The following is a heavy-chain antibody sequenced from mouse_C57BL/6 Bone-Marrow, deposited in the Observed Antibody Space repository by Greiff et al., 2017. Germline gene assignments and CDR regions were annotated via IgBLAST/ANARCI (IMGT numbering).Heavy chain of an antibody. D-gene: IGHD1-1*01. CDR1: GFTFSSYA. J-gene: IGHJ2*01. Sequence: EVMLVESGGGLVKPGGSLKLSCAASGFTFSSYAMSWVRQTPEKRLEWVATISDGGSYTYYPDNVKGRFTISRDHAKNNLYLQMSHLKSEDTAMXYCAIYGSSPFDYWGQGTTLTVSS. CDR3: AIYGSSPFDY. V-gene: IGHV5-4*03. CDR2: ISDGGSYT.